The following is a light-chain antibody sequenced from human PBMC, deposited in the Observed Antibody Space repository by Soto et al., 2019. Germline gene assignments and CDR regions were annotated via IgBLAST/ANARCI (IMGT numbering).Light chain of an antibody. J-gene: IGKJ2*02. Sequence: EIVLTQSPGTLSLPPGERATLSCRASQSVSSSYLAWYQQKPGQAPRLLIYGASSRATGIPDRFSGSGSGTDFTLTISRLEPEDFAVYYCQQYGSSPPLCTFGQGTKLEIK. V-gene: IGKV3-20*01. CDR1: QSVSSSY. CDR3: QQYGSSPPLCT. CDR2: GAS.